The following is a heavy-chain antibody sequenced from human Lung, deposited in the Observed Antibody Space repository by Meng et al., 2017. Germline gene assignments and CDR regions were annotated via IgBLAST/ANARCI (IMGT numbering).Heavy chain of an antibody. CDR2: IKSNSDGGTT. J-gene: IGHJ4*02. CDR3: ATGAAAADH. Sequence: LVEAGGGFVRPGGSLMRPGVASGFSFNDAWMSWVRQAPGKGLEWVGRIKSNSDGGTTDYAAPVKGRFTISRDDSKNTLDLQMNSLIAEDTAVYFCATGAAAADHWGQGTLVTVSS. CDR1: GFSFNDAW. V-gene: IGHV3-15*01. D-gene: IGHD6-13*01.